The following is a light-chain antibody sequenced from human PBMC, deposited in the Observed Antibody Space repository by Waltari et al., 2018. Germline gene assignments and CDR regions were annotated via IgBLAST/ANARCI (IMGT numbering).Light chain of an antibody. CDR3: QQCYTFPYT. J-gene: IGKJ2*01. CDR1: QSVLSRSNNQNY. Sequence: DIVLTQSPDSLAVSLGERATINCKYSQSVLSRSNNQNYLGWYQQKPGQPPKLLITWASTWESVVPDRFSGSGSGTDFTLTIRCLQAEDVAVYFCQQCYTFPYTFGEGTQLEIK. V-gene: IGKV4-1*01. CDR2: WAS.